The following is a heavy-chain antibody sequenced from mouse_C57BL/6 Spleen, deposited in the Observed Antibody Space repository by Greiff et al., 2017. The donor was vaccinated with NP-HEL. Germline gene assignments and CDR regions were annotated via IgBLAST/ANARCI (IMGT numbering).Heavy chain of an antibody. V-gene: IGHV5-17*01. CDR1: GFTFSDYG. CDR2: ISSGSSTI. Sequence: EVRLVESGGGLVKPGGSLKLSCAASGFTFSDYGMHWVRQAPEKGLEWVAYISSGSSTIYYADTVKGRFTIPRDNAKNTLFLQMTSLRYEDTAMYYSARRRYDYGYAMDYWGQGTSVTVSS. J-gene: IGHJ4*01. D-gene: IGHD2-4*01. CDR3: ARRRYDYGYAMDY.